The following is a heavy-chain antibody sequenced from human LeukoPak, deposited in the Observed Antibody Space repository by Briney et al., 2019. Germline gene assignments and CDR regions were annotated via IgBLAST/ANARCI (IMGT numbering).Heavy chain of an antibody. CDR3: ARRYCTNGVCYYFDY. CDR1: GYSFTSYW. D-gene: IGHD2-8*01. V-gene: IGHV5-51*01. CDR2: IYTGDSDT. Sequence: KSGESLQISCKGSGYSFTSYWIGWVRQLPGKGLEWMGIIYTGDSDTRYSPSFQGQVTISADKSISTAYLQWSSLKASDTAMYYCARRYCTNGVCYYFDYWGQGTLVTVSS. J-gene: IGHJ4*02.